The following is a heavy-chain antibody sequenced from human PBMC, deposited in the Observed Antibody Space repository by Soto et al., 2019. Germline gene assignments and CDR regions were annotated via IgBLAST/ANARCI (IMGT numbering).Heavy chain of an antibody. Sequence: QLQLQESGPGLVKPSETLSLTCSVSDDSINSDKYYWGWIRQPPGKGLALIGSGYYRGNAYYNLSLQTRFTISLYKSKSQFSLKLNSVTAADSAVYFCARLEGLATISYYFDFWGPGALVTVSS. D-gene: IGHD5-12*01. CDR2: GYYRGNA. J-gene: IGHJ4*02. V-gene: IGHV4-39*01. CDR3: ARLEGLATISYYFDF. CDR1: DDSINSDKYY.